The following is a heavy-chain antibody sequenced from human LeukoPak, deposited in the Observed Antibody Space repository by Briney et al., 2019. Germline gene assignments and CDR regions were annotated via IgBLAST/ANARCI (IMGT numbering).Heavy chain of an antibody. CDR2: VHYSGST. J-gene: IGHJ3*02. Sequence: PSETLSLACTVSGGSMRSYYWSWIRQPPGKGLEWIGYVHYSGSTNYNPSLKSRVTISVDTSKNQFSLKLTSVTAADTAVYYRARDFGSGSRSDAFDIWGQGTMVTVSS. CDR3: ARDFGSGSRSDAFDI. CDR1: GGSMRSYY. V-gene: IGHV4-59*01. D-gene: IGHD3-10*01.